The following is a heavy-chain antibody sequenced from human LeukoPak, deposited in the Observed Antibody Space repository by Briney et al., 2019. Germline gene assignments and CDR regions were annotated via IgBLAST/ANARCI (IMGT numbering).Heavy chain of an antibody. V-gene: IGHV3-7*01. Sequence: GGSLRLSCAASGFGFSNFWMSWVRQAPGKGPEWVANIKKDGSLKNYVDSVEGRFTVSRDNAKNTLYLQMNSLRLEDTAVYYCVRDWAPASMQAAPIVSWGQGALVTVSS. CDR2: IKKDGSLK. D-gene: IGHD2/OR15-2a*01. CDR3: VRDWAPASMQAAPIVS. CDR1: GFGFSNFW. J-gene: IGHJ4*02.